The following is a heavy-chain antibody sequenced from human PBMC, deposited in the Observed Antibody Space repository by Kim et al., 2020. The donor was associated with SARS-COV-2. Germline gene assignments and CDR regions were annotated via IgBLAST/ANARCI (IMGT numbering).Heavy chain of an antibody. CDR1: GFTFSSYA. Sequence: GGSLRLSCAASGFTFSSYAMSWVRQAPGKGLEWVSAISGSGGSTYYADSVKGRFTISRDNSKNTLYLQMNSLRAEDTAVYYCAKDGRPYEYSSSRYYYYYGMDVWGQGTTVTVSS. D-gene: IGHD6-6*01. J-gene: IGHJ6*02. CDR3: AKDGRPYEYSSSRYYYYYGMDV. CDR2: ISGSGGST. V-gene: IGHV3-23*01.